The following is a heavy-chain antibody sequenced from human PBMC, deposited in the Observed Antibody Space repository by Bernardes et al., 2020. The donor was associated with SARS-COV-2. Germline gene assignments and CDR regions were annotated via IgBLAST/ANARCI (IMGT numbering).Heavy chain of an antibody. D-gene: IGHD3-10*01. J-gene: IGHJ3*02. CDR1: GYTFTSYA. Sequence: ASVKVSCKASGYTFTSYAMNWVRQAPGQGLEWMGWINTNTGNPTYAQGFTGRFVFSLDTSVSTAYLQISSLKAEDTAVYYCAREGAVRGVIGADDAFDIWGQGTMVTVSS. CDR2: INTNTGNP. V-gene: IGHV7-4-1*02. CDR3: AREGAVRGVIGADDAFDI.